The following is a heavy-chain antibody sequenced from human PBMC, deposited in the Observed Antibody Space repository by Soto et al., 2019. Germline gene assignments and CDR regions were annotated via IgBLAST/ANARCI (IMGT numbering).Heavy chain of an antibody. CDR2: MYSSGTT. CDR1: GGSITGYY. Sequence: PSETLSLTCTVSGGSITGYYWSWIRQSAGKGLEWIGRMYSSGTTKYYPSLKSRVSMSVDTSKNQFSLKLSSVTAADTAVYYRAREPYYDATLFDYWGRGTLVTVSS. V-gene: IGHV4-4*07. CDR3: AREPYYDATLFDY. J-gene: IGHJ4*02. D-gene: IGHD3-22*01.